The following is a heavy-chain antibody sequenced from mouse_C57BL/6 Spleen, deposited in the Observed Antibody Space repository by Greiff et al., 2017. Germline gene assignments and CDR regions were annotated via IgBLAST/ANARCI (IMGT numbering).Heavy chain of an antibody. J-gene: IGHJ4*01. V-gene: IGHV1-18*01. CDR1: GYTFTDYN. CDR3: ARERVKGAMDY. Sequence: EVKLVESGPELVKPGASVKIPCKASGYTFTDYNMDWVKQSHGKSLEWIGDINPNNGGTIYNQKFKGKATLTVDKSSSTAYMELRSLTSEDTAVYYCARERVKGAMDYWGQGTSVTVSS. D-gene: IGHD1-3*01. CDR2: INPNNGGT.